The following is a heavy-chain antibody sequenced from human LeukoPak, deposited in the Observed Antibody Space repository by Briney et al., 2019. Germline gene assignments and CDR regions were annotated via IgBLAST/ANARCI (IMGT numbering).Heavy chain of an antibody. CDR3: ARDPVDIVATRSWFDP. CDR2: ISAYNGNT. D-gene: IGHD5-12*01. CDR1: GYTFTSYG. V-gene: IGHV1-18*04. Sequence: ASVKVSCKASGYTFTSYGISWVRQAPGQGLEWMGWISAYNGNTNYAQKLQGRVTMTRDTSISTAYMELSRLRSDDTAVYYCARDPVDIVATRSWFDPWGQGTLVTVSS. J-gene: IGHJ5*02.